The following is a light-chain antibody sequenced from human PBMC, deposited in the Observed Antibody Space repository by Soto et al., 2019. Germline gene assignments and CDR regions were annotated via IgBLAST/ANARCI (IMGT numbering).Light chain of an antibody. Sequence: QSALTQPASVSGSPGQSITISCTGTSTDVGGYNDVSWYQQQPAKAPKLMIYDVSNPPSWVSNRFSGSKSDNTASLTISGLQAEDEADYYFCSYTNTSLREKVFGGGTKLTVL. CDR2: DVS. J-gene: IGLJ2*01. CDR1: STDVGGYND. V-gene: IGLV2-14*01. CDR3: CSYTNTSLREKV.